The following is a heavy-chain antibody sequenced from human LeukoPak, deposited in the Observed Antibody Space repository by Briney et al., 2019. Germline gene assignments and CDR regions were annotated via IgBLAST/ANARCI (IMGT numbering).Heavy chain of an antibody. CDR1: GFTVSSNY. CDR2: IYSGGST. D-gene: IGHD3-3*01. V-gene: IGHV3-66*01. Sequence: GGSLRLSCAASGFTVSSNYMSWVRQAPGKGLEWVSVIYSGGSTYYADSVKGRFTISRDNSKNTLYLQMNGLRAEDTAVYYCARDKVSGAGSYYDFWSGYFEYWGQGTLVTVSS. J-gene: IGHJ4*02. CDR3: ARDKVSGAGSYYDFWSGYFEY.